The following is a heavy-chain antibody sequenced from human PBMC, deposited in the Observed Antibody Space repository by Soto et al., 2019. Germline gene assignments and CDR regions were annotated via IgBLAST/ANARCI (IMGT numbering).Heavy chain of an antibody. Sequence: ASVKVSCKAPADTFTSYYIHWVRQAPGHGLEWMGIINPNGGSTRFAQTFQGRITMTTDTSTSTVYMELSRLRSEDTAVYYCAKGSYYDASSAYDTPGFYYNYFGLDVWGQGTTVTVSS. D-gene: IGHD3-22*01. CDR3: AKGSYYDASSAYDTPGFYYNYFGLDV. V-gene: IGHV1-46*01. CDR1: ADTFTSYY. J-gene: IGHJ6*02. CDR2: INPNGGST.